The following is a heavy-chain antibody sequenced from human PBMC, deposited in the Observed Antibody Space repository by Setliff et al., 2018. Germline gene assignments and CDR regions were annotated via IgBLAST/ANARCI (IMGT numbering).Heavy chain of an antibody. D-gene: IGHD1-26*01. Sequence: GASVKVSCKASGYTFNSFGISWVRRAPGQGXEWXXWXXXXXXXXXXXXXLQGXXTMTIDTSTSTAYVEVRRLRSDDTAVYYCARSPPNRGVGQGHYMDVWGKGTTVTVSS. J-gene: IGHJ6*03. CDR2: XXXXXXXX. V-gene: IGHV1-18*01. CDR3: ARSPPNRGVGQGHYMDV. CDR1: GYTFNSFG.